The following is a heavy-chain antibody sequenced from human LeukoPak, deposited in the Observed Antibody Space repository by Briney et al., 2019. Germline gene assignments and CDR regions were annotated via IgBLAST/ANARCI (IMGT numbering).Heavy chain of an antibody. CDR2: INHSGST. Sequence: PSETLSLTCAVYGGSFSGYYWSWIRQPPGKGLEWIGEINHSGSTYYNPSLKSRVTISVDTSKNQFSLKLSSVTAADTAVYYCARTAVVEAWFDPWGQGTLVTVSS. J-gene: IGHJ5*02. CDR3: ARTAVVEAWFDP. CDR1: GGSFSGYY. D-gene: IGHD2-15*01. V-gene: IGHV4-34*01.